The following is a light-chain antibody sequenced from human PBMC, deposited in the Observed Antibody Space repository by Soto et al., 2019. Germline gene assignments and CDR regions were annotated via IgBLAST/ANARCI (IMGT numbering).Light chain of an antibody. CDR2: AAS. V-gene: IGKV1-9*01. J-gene: IGKJ4*01. CDR1: QSIGSY. Sequence: ILFTPAPAFLSCSFGDRVTLTCRASQSIGSYLAWYQQKPGKAPRLLIYAASTLQSGVPSRFSGSGSDTEFTLTISSLQPEDFATYYCQQYNNYPRTFGGGTKVDIK. CDR3: QQYNNYPRT.